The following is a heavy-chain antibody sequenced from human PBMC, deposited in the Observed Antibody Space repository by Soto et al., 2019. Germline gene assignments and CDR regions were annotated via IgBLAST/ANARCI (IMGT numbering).Heavy chain of an antibody. CDR1: GGTVSSGSCY. V-gene: IGHV4-61*01. CDR3: ARDLNWFDP. Sequence: PSDTLSPTCTVSGGTVSSGSCYWSWIRQPPGNGLEWIGYIYYSGRTNYNTSLKSRVTISVDTSKNQFSLKLRSVTAAGTDVYYCARDLNWFDPWGQGTLVTVSS. J-gene: IGHJ5*02. CDR2: IYYSGRT.